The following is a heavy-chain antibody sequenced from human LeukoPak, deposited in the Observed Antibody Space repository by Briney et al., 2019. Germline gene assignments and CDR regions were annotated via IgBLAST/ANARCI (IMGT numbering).Heavy chain of an antibody. CDR3: VKGLDYSSSQMDS. J-gene: IGHJ4*02. Sequence: GWSLRLSCSASGFTFKSYAMHWVRQAPGKGLEYVSSINTNGANTYYADSVKGRLTISRDNSRNTVYVQMNSLTPEDTAVYYCVKGLDYSSSQMDSWGQGTLVTVSS. V-gene: IGHV3-64*05. CDR1: GFTFKSYA. D-gene: IGHD6-6*01. CDR2: INTNGANT.